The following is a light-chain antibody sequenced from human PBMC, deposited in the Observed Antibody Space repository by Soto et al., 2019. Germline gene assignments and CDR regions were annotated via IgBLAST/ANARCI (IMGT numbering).Light chain of an antibody. J-gene: IGKJ1*01. CDR1: QSVSSS. CDR2: DAS. Sequence: DIVLTQSPGTLSLSPGERATLSCRASQSVSSSLAWYQQKPGQAPRLLIYDASNRATGIPARFSGSGSGTDFTLTISSLEPEDFAVYYCQQRSNWQVTFGQGTKVDIK. CDR3: QQRSNWQVT. V-gene: IGKV3-11*01.